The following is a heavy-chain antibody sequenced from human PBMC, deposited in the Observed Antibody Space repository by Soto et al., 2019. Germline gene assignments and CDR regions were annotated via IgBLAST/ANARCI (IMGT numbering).Heavy chain of an antibody. V-gene: IGHV1-18*01. CDR1: GYIFTNFG. CDR3: XXXXXXXXXXXXXMDV. J-gene: IGHJ6*02. CDR2: ISAYQDNT. Sequence: QVQLKQSGPEVRKPGASVRVSCKASGYIFTNFGISWVRQAPGQGXXXXVWISAYQDNTHYAQKLQGRVSMTTHTXXXXXXXXXXXXXXXXXXXXXXXXXXXXXXXXXXXMDVWGQGTTVTVSS.